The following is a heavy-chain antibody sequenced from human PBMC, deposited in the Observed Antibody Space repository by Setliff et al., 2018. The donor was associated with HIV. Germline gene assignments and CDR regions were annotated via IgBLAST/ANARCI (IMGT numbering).Heavy chain of an antibody. Sequence: SETLSLTCAVYGGSFSGYYWSWIRQPPGKGLEWIGEINHSGSTNYNPSLKSRVTISVDTSKNQFSLKLSSVTAADTAVYYCARLSIFGVASKGWFDPWGQGTLVTVSS. V-gene: IGHV4-34*01. D-gene: IGHD3-3*01. J-gene: IGHJ5*02. CDR1: GGSFSGYY. CDR2: INHSGST. CDR3: ARLSIFGVASKGWFDP.